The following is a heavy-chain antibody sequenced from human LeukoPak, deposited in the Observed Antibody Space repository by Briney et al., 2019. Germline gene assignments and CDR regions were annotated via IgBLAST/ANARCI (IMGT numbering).Heavy chain of an antibody. CDR3: ARRVGGTTSRAFDI. D-gene: IGHD1-26*01. Sequence: PGESLKISCKGSGYSFTTYWIAWVRQMPGKGLEYMGIIYPGDSDTRYSPSVQGQVTISADKSISTAYLQWSSLKASDTAMYYCARRVGGTTSRAFDIWGQGTMVSVSS. V-gene: IGHV5-51*01. CDR1: GYSFTTYW. CDR2: IYPGDSDT. J-gene: IGHJ3*02.